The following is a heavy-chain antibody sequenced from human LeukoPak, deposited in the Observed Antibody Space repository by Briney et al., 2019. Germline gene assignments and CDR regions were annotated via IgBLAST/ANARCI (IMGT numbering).Heavy chain of an antibody. V-gene: IGHV3-30*02. CDR2: IRYDGSNK. Sequence: GGSLRLSCAASGFTFSSYGMHWVRQAPGKGLEWVAFIRYDGSNKYYADSVKGRFTISRDNSKNTLYLQMNSLRAEDTAVYYCAKDRPDCSSTSCQEGNWSDPWGQGTLVTVSS. CDR3: AKDRPDCSSTSCQEGNWSDP. J-gene: IGHJ5*02. CDR1: GFTFSSYG. D-gene: IGHD2-2*01.